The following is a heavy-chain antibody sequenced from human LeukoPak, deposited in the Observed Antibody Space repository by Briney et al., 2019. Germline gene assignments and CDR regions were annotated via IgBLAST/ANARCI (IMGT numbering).Heavy chain of an antibody. CDR1: GGTFSSYA. CDR2: IIPILGIA. J-gene: IGHJ4*02. CDR3: ATKKYYYGSGPEGY. V-gene: IGHV1-69*04. D-gene: IGHD3-10*01. Sequence: SVKFSCKASGGTFSSYAISWVRQAPGQGLEWMGRIIPILGIANYAQKFQGRVTITADKSTSTAYMELSSLRSEDTAVYYCATKKYYYGSGPEGYWGQGTLVTVSS.